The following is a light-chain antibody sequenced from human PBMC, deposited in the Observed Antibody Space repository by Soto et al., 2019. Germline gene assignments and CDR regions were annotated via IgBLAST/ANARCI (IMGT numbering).Light chain of an antibody. V-gene: IGKV3-15*01. CDR3: QQYHNWPPLT. CDR1: QSVSSF. CDR2: GAS. J-gene: IGKJ4*01. Sequence: EIVMTQSPSTLSVSPGERATLSCRASQSVSSFLAWYQQKPGQAPRLLIYGASTRATAIPARFSGSGSGTEFTLTISSLQSEDFAIYYCQQYHNWPPLTFGGGTKVEIK.